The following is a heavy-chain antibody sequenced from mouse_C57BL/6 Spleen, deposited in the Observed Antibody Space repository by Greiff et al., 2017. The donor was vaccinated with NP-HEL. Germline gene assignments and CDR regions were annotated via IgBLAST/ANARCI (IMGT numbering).Heavy chain of an antibody. CDR1: GYTFTSYW. V-gene: IGHV1-53*01. D-gene: IGHD2-4*01. J-gene: IGHJ2*01. CDR3: ERYGARYDYDGYFDY. CDR2: INPSNGGT. Sequence: QVQLQQPGTELVKPGASVKLSCKASGYTFTSYWMHWVKQRPGQGLEWIGNINPSNGGTNYNEKFKSKATLTVDKSSSTAYMQLSSLTSEDSAVYYGERYGARYDYDGYFDYWGQGTTLTVSS.